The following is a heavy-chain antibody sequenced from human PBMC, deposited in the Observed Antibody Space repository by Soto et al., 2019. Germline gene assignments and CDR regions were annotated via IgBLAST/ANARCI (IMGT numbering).Heavy chain of an antibody. J-gene: IGHJ5*02. CDR2: INPHGGST. CDR3: ARSSGGNFGIIIEGSNWFDP. D-gene: IGHD3-3*01. Sequence: PLASVKVSCKAPGDTFTSYYLNWVRQAPGQGLEWMGVINPHGGSTKYAQKFQGRITMTRDTSRSTVYMELSSLRSDDTAIYYCARSSGGNFGIIIEGSNWFDPWGQGTLVTVSS. V-gene: IGHV1-46*01. CDR1: GDTFTSYY.